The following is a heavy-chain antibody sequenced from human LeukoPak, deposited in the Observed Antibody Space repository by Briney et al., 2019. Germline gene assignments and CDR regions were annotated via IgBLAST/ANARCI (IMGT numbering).Heavy chain of an antibody. CDR2: FDPEDGQT. J-gene: IGHJ6*03. CDR3: ATGGQKTKHYYYYYMDV. CDR1: GYTLTELS. Sequence: EASVKVSCKVSGYTLTELSMHWVRQAPGKGLEWMGGFDPEDGQTIYAQKFQGRVTMTEDTSTDTAYMELSSLRSEDTAVYYCATGGQKTKHYYYYYMDVWGKGTTVTVSS. D-gene: IGHD1-7*01. V-gene: IGHV1-24*01.